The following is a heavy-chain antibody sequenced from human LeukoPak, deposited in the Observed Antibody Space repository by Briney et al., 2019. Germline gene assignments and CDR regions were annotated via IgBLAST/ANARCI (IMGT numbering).Heavy chain of an antibody. CDR2: VYYSGST. D-gene: IGHD6-13*01. CDR1: GGSISSYY. CDR3: ASVYSSRTYWFDP. J-gene: IGHJ5*02. V-gene: IGHV4-59*01. Sequence: PSETLSLTCTVSGGSISSYYWSWLRQPPGKGLEWIGYVYYSGSTNYNPSLKSRATISVDTSKNQLSLKLSSVTAADTAVYYCASVYSSRTYWFDPWGQGTLVTVSS.